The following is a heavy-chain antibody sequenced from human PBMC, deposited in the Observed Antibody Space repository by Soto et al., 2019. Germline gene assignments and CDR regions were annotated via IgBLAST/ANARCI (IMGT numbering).Heavy chain of an antibody. V-gene: IGHV1-3*01. CDR2: INAGNGST. J-gene: IGHJ3*02. Sequence: GASVKVSCKASGYTFTSYAMHWVRQAPGQRLEWMGWINAGNGSTKYSQKFQGRVTITRDTSASTAYMELSSLRSEDTAVYYCARGSGSPRGRRAFDIWGQGTMFTVSS. CDR1: GYTFTSYA. D-gene: IGHD1-26*01. CDR3: ARGSGSPRGRRAFDI.